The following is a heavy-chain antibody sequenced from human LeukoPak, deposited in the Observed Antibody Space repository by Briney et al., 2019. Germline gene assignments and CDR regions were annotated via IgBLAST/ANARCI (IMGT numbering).Heavy chain of an antibody. V-gene: IGHV1-8*01. J-gene: IGHJ4*02. CDR3: ATAPSRLRYFDWLLYGGGDY. CDR1: GYTFTSYD. D-gene: IGHD3-9*01. CDR2: MNPNSGNT. Sequence: ASVKVSCKASGYTFTSYDINWVRQATGQGLEWMGWMNPNSGNTGYAQKFQGRVTMTRNTSISTAYMELSSLRSEDTAVYYCATAPSRLRYFDWLLYGGGDYWDQGTLVTVSS.